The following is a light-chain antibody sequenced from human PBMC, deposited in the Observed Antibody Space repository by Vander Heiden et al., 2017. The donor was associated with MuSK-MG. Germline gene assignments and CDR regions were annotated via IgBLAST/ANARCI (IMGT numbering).Light chain of an antibody. CDR2: GAT. J-gene: IGKJ3*01. CDR3: QQTYSTLFT. Sequence: DIQMTQSPSSLSASVGDRVTITCRASQSISSYLNWYQQKPGKPPKLLIYGATTLHGGVPSRFSGSGSGTDFTLTISSLQAEDFATYYCQQTYSTLFTFGPGTKVDIK. CDR1: QSISSY. V-gene: IGKV1-39*01.